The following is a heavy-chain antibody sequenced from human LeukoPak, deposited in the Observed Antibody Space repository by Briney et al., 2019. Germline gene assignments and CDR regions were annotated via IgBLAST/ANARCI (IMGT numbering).Heavy chain of an antibody. CDR1: GGSFSGYY. V-gene: IGHV4-34*01. D-gene: IGHD2-2*03. CDR2: INNSGST. J-gene: IGHJ3*02. CDR3: ARAGFGGYSKGPTTGRVPQRKTLAFDI. Sequence: RPSDTLCFTCAGNGGSFSGYYWSWIRQPPGKGLDWIGEINNSGSTNYNASLKTQVTKSLDTSSNQFSLRLSAVTAADTAVYYCARAGFGGYSKGPTTGRVPQRKTLAFDIWGQGTMVTVSS.